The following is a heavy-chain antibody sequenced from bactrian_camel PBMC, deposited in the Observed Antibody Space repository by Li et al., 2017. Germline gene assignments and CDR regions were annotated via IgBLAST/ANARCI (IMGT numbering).Heavy chain of an antibody. J-gene: IGHJ4*01. Sequence: VQLVESGGGLVQPGGSLRLTCAASGFTFSSYGMSWVRQAPEKGLGWGSAIKSGGDTTYYKDSVKGRFTISRDNARNTLYLQMNSLETDDTAVYYCAVGSKLGQGTQVTVS. CDR2: IKSGGDTT. CDR1: GFTFSSYG. V-gene: IGHV3S40*01.